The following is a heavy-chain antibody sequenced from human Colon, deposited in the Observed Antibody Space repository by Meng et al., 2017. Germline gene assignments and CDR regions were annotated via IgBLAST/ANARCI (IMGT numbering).Heavy chain of an antibody. Sequence: QVQLQESGPGLVRPSETLSLTCNVSDGSVSSASYYWSWIRQPPGKGLEWIGLIHYSGSRNYNPSLKSRVTMSVDTSKNQVSLRLTSVTAADTAVYYCARFYGSGTFEVHDYWGQGTLVTVSS. CDR2: IHYSGSR. V-gene: IGHV4-61*01. CDR3: ARFYGSGTFEVHDY. J-gene: IGHJ4*02. D-gene: IGHD3-10*01. CDR1: DGSVSSASYY.